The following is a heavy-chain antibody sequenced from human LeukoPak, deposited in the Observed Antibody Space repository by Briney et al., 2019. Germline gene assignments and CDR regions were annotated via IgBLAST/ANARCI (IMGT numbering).Heavy chain of an antibody. CDR3: AREAPTVTTLIFDY. Sequence: GASVKVSCKASGGTFSSYAISWVRQAPGQGLEWMGGIIPIFGTANYAQKFQGRVTITADESTSTAYMELSSLRSEDTAAHYCAREAPTVTTLIFDYWGQGTLVTVSS. D-gene: IGHD4-17*01. J-gene: IGHJ4*02. CDR2: IIPIFGTA. CDR1: GGTFSSYA. V-gene: IGHV1-69*13.